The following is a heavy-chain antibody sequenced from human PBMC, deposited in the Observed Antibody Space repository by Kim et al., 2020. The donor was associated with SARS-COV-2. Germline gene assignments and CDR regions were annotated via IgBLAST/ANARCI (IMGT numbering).Heavy chain of an antibody. J-gene: IGHJ4*02. D-gene: IGHD6-6*01. CDR3: AKDLRGGPTLIAARPWT. Sequence: GGSLRLSCAASGFTFSSYAMSWVRQAPGKGLEWVSAISGSGGSTYYADSVKGRFTISRDNSKNTLYLQMNSLRAEDTAVYYCAKDLRGGPTLIAARPWTGGKGTLVTVSS. V-gene: IGHV3-23*01. CDR2: ISGSGGST. CDR1: GFTFSSYA.